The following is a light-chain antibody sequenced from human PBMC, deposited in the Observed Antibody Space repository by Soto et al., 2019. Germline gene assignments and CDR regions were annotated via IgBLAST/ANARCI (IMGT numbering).Light chain of an antibody. Sequence: DIHMTQSPSTLSASVGDRVTITCRASQSISSWLAWYQQKPGKAPKLLIYDASSLESGDTSRFSGSGSGTEFTLTSSSLQPDDFASYYCQQYTSQFLEPFGPGTKVDLK. CDR3: QQYTSQFLEP. J-gene: IGKJ3*01. CDR2: DAS. V-gene: IGKV1-5*01. CDR1: QSISSW.